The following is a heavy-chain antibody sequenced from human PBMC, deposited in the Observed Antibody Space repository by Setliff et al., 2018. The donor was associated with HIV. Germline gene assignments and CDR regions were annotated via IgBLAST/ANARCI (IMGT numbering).Heavy chain of an antibody. CDR1: GYTFTTYS. CDR3: ARGALLAAFGFDH. V-gene: IGHV1-3*01. Sequence: ASVKVSCKASGYTFTTYSLHWVRQAPGQSLEWMGWINVGNGDTKYSRELQGRIIITRDTSANTAYMELSSLRFDDTAVYFCARGALLAAFGFDHWGHGTLVTVSS. J-gene: IGHJ4*01. CDR2: INVGNGDT. D-gene: IGHD3-10*01.